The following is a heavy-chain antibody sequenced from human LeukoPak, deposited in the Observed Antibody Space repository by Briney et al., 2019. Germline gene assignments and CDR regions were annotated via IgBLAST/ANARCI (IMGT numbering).Heavy chain of an antibody. J-gene: IGHJ4*02. V-gene: IGHV3-53*01. CDR3: ASQWELRY. Sequence: GSLRLSCAVSGFTVSSNYMNWVRQAPGKGLEWVSVIYSGGTTYYADSVKGRFTISRDNSKNTLYLQMNSLRAEGTAVYYCASQWELRYWGQGTLVTVSS. D-gene: IGHD1-26*01. CDR1: GFTVSSNY. CDR2: IYSGGTT.